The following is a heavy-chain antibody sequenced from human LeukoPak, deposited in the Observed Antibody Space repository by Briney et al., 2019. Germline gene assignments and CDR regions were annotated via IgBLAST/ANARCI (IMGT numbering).Heavy chain of an antibody. CDR1: GFTFSNYV. J-gene: IGHJ4*02. CDR3: AKARNYYDSSTSFYFDY. D-gene: IGHD3-22*01. Sequence: GRSLRLSCAASGFTFSNYVMHWVRQAPGKGLEWVAFIRYDGSNKYYADSVKGRFTISRDNSKNTLYLQMNSLRAEDTAVYYCAKARNYYDSSTSFYFDYWGQGTLVTVSS. V-gene: IGHV3-30*02. CDR2: IRYDGSNK.